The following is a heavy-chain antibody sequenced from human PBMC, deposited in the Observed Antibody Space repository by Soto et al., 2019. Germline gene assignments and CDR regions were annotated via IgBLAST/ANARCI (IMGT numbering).Heavy chain of an antibody. Sequence: GGSLRLSCAAYGFTFSHYYMSWIRQAPGKGLEWVSYISSSGSTIYYADSVKGRFTISRDNAKNSLCLQMNSLRAEDTAVYYCARAAESCSSYILLFDYWGRGTLVAVSS. V-gene: IGHV3-11*01. CDR2: ISSSGSTI. D-gene: IGHD6-6*01. CDR3: ARAAESCSSYILLFDY. CDR1: GFTFSHYY. J-gene: IGHJ4*02.